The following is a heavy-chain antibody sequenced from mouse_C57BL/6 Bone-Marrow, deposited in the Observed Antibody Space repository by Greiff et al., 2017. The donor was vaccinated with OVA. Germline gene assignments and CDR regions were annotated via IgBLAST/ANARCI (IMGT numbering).Heavy chain of an antibody. Sequence: EVKVVESGGGLVQPGGSMKLSCVASGFTFSNYWMNWVRQSPEKGLEWVAQIRLKSDNYATHYAESVKGRFTISRDDSKSSVYLQMNNLRAEDTGIYYCTGILNDYDGDYAMDYWGQGTSVTVSS. J-gene: IGHJ4*01. V-gene: IGHV6-3*01. CDR1: GFTFSNYW. CDR2: IRLKSDNYAT. D-gene: IGHD2-4*01. CDR3: TGILNDYDGDYAMDY.